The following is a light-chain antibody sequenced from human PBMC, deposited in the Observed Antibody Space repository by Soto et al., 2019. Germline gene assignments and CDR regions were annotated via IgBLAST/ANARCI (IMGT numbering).Light chain of an antibody. V-gene: IGKV3-20*01. J-gene: IGKJ5*01. Sequence: EIVLTQSPGTLSLSPGERATLSCRASQSVSSSYLAWYQQKPGQAPRLLIYGASSRATGIPDRFSGSGSGTDFTLTISRLEPEDFAMYYCQQYGRSPLVTFGQGTRLEL. CDR3: QQYGRSPLVT. CDR2: GAS. CDR1: QSVSSSY.